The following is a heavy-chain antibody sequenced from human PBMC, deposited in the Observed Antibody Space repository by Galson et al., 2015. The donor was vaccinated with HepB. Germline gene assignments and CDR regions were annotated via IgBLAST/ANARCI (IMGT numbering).Heavy chain of an antibody. CDR3: AKGLGNSGYDPLDY. CDR2: ISGNGGSS. V-gene: IGHV3-23*01. Sequence: SLRLSCAASGITFNYYAMNWVRQAPGKGLEWVSGISGNGGSSYYADSVKGRFTVSRDNSKNTLYLQMNSLRAEDTAVYARAKGLGNSGYDPLDYWGQGTLVTVSS. D-gene: IGHD5-12*01. CDR1: GITFNYYA. J-gene: IGHJ4*02.